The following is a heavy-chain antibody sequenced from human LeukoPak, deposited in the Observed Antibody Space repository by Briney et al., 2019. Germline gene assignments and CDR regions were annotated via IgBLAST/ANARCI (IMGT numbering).Heavy chain of an antibody. J-gene: IGHJ4*02. CDR1: GFTFSSYA. CDR3: AKSFVTGIRSLDPKGY. CDR2: ISAIDGST. Sequence: PGGSLRLSCAASGFTFSSYAMSCVRQAPGKGLEWVSAISAIDGSTYYADSVKGRFTISRDNSKNTVYLQMNSLRAEDTAVYYCAKSFVTGIRSLDPKGYWGQGTLVTVSS. D-gene: IGHD3-3*01. V-gene: IGHV3-23*01.